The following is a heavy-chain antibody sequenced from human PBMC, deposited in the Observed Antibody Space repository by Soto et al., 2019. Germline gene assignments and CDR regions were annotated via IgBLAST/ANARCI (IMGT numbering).Heavy chain of an antibody. Sequence: QVHLVQSGAEVKKPGASVQVSCKCSGYTFTSYGITWVRQAPGQGLEWLGWISAHNGNTDYAQKLQGRVTVTRDTSTSTAYMELRSLRSDDTAVYYCARGRYGDYWGQGALVTVSS. CDR2: ISAHNGNT. V-gene: IGHV1-18*01. CDR3: ARGRYGDY. D-gene: IGHD1-1*01. J-gene: IGHJ4*02. CDR1: GYTFTSYG.